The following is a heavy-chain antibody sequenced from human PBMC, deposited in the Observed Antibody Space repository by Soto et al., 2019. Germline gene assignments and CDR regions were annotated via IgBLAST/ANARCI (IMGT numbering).Heavy chain of an antibody. CDR1: GFTFSSYA. CDR2: ISGSGGST. D-gene: IGHD3-10*01. J-gene: IGHJ5*02. CDR3: AKGPSSYGWFDP. V-gene: IGHV3-23*01. Sequence: GGSLRLSCAASGFTFSSYAMSWVRQAPGKGREWVSAISGSGGSTYYADSVKGRFTISRDNSKNTLYLQMNSLRAEDTAVYYCAKGPSSYGWFDPWGQGTLVTVSS.